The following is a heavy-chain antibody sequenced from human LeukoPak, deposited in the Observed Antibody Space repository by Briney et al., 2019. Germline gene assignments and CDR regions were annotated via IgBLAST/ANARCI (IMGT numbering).Heavy chain of an antibody. J-gene: IGHJ6*03. Sequence: PSETLSLTCTVSGGSISSYYWSWIRQPPGKGLEWIGYIYYSGSTNYNPSLKSRVTISVDTSKNQFSLKLSSVTAADTAVYYCAGEKYYYDSSGYRDYMDVWGKGTTVTVSS. CDR2: IYYSGST. CDR1: GGSISSYY. D-gene: IGHD3-22*01. V-gene: IGHV4-59*01. CDR3: AGEKYYYDSSGYRDYMDV.